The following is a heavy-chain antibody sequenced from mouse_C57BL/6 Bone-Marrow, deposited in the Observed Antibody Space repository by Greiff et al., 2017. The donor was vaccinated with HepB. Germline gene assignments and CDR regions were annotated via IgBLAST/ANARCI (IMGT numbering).Heavy chain of an antibody. CDR2: INPNNGGT. CDR3: ARGYYGSKDWYFDV. Sequence: DVQLQESGPELVKPGASVKIPCKASGYTFTDYNMDWVKQSHGKSLEWIGDINPNNGGTIYNQKFKGKATLTVDKSSSTAYMELRSLTSEDTAVYYCARGYYGSKDWYFDVWGTGTTVTVSS. V-gene: IGHV1-18*01. D-gene: IGHD1-1*01. J-gene: IGHJ1*03. CDR1: GYTFTDYN.